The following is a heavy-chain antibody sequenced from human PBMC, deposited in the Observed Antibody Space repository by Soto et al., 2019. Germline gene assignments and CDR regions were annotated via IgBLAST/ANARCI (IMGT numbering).Heavy chain of an antibody. J-gene: IGHJ5*01. Sequence: QVQLQQSGPGLVKPSQTLSLTCAISGDSVSTNDATWDWIRQSPSRGLEWLGRTYYRSKWYSDYAVSVKCRITFNPHTSKNLIYLQLSSVTPDDTAMYYCARLIGNSWLDSWGQGTLVTVSS. V-gene: IGHV6-1*01. D-gene: IGHD2-8*01. CDR2: TYYRSKWYS. CDR3: ARLIGNSWLDS. CDR1: GDSVSTNDAT.